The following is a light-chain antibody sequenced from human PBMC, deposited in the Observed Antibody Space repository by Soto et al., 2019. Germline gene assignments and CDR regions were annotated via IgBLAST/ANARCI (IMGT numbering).Light chain of an antibody. Sequence: QSVLTQPRSVSGSPGQSVTISCTGTSSDVGGYKYVSWYQQHPGKAPNLMIYEVSKWPPGVPDRFSGSKSGNTASLTISGLQAEDEADYYCCSYAGGYLLFGGGTQLTVL. V-gene: IGLV2-11*01. CDR2: EVS. J-gene: IGLJ2*01. CDR1: SSDVGGYKY. CDR3: CSYAGGYLL.